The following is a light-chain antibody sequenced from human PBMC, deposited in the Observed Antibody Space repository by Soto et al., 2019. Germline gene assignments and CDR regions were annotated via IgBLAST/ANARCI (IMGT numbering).Light chain of an antibody. J-gene: IGLJ2*01. CDR3: CSYAGSSTFVV. Sequence: QSALTQPASVSGSHGQSITISCTGTSSDVGSYNLVSWYQQHPDKAPKLMIYEGSKRPSGVSNRFSGSKSGNTASLTISGLQAEDEADYYCCSYAGSSTFVVFGGGTKLTVL. CDR2: EGS. CDR1: SSDVGSYNL. V-gene: IGLV2-23*03.